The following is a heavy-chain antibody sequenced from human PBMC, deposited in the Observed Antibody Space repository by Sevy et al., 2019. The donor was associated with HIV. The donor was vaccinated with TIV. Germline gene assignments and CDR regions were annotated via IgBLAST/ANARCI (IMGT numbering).Heavy chain of an antibody. Sequence: GGSLRLSCAASGFTFSSYWMSWVRQAPGKGLEWVANIKQDGSEKYYVDSVKGRFTISRDNAKNSLYLQMNSLRAEDTAVYYCGRVLYYDFWSGYYSMGFDYWGQGTLVTVSS. CDR3: GRVLYYDFWSGYYSMGFDY. J-gene: IGHJ4*02. D-gene: IGHD3-3*01. V-gene: IGHV3-7*01. CDR2: IKQDGSEK. CDR1: GFTFSSYW.